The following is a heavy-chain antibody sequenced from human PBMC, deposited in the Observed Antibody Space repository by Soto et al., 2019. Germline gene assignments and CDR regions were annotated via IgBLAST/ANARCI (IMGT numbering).Heavy chain of an antibody. J-gene: IGHJ4*02. Sequence: QVQLVESGGGVVQPGRSLRLSCAASGFTFSSYAMHWVCQAPGKGLEWVAVISYDGSNKYYADSVKGRFTISRDNSKNTLYLQMNSLRAEDTAVYYCARDGYYYGSGSYSVRGYFDYWGQGTLVTVSS. D-gene: IGHD3-10*01. CDR1: GFTFSSYA. CDR2: ISYDGSNK. V-gene: IGHV3-30-3*01. CDR3: ARDGYYYGSGSYSVRGYFDY.